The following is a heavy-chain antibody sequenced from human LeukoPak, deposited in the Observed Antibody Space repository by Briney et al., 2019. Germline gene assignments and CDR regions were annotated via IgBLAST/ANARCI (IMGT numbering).Heavy chain of an antibody. CDR3: AKDILVGAENWYFDL. D-gene: IGHD1-26*01. CDR2: ISGDGGST. V-gene: IGHV3-43*02. J-gene: IGHJ2*01. CDR1: GFTFDGYA. Sequence: GGSLRLSCAASGFTFDGYAMHWVRQAPGKGLEWVSLISGDGGSTYYADSVKGRSTISRDNSKNSLYLQMNSLRTEDTALYYCAKDILVGAENWYFDLWGRGTLVTVSS.